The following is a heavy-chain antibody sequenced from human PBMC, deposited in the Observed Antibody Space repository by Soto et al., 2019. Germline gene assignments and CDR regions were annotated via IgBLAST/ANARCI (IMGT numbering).Heavy chain of an antibody. V-gene: IGHV1-18*01. CDR2: ISAYNGNT. J-gene: IGHJ4*02. CDR3: ARVSEVVAATHRDY. CDR1: GYTFTSYG. Sequence: GASVKVSCKASGYTFTSYGISWVRQAPGQGLEWMGWISAYNGNTNYAQKLQGRVTMTTDTSTSTAYMELRSLRSDDTAVYYCARVSEVVAATHRDYWGQGTLVTVSS. D-gene: IGHD2-15*01.